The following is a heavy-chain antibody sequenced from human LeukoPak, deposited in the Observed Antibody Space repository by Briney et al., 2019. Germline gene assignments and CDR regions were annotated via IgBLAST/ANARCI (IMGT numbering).Heavy chain of an antibody. V-gene: IGHV3-48*01. CDR3: ARGYGELWFGEGFAFDI. CDR1: GFTFSSYS. CDR2: ISSSSSTI. Sequence: GGSLRLSCAASGFTFSSYSMNWVRQAPGKGLEWVSYISSSSSTIYYADSVKGRFTISRDNAKNSLYLQMNSLRAEDTAVYYCARGYGELWFGEGFAFDIWGQGTMVTVSS. D-gene: IGHD3-10*01. J-gene: IGHJ3*02.